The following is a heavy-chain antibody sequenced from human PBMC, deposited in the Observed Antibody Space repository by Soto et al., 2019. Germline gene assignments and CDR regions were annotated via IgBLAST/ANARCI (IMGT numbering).Heavy chain of an antibody. CDR1: GYTSTSYG. J-gene: IGHJ6*02. Sequence: ASVKVSCKASGYTSTSYGISWVRQAPGQGLEWMGWISAYNGNTNYAQKLQGRVTMTTDTSTSTAYMELRSLRSDDTAVYYCARDYHYYDSSGYYRDYYYYGMDVWGQGTTVTVSS. CDR3: ARDYHYYDSSGYYRDYYYYGMDV. V-gene: IGHV1-18*04. CDR2: ISAYNGNT. D-gene: IGHD3-22*01.